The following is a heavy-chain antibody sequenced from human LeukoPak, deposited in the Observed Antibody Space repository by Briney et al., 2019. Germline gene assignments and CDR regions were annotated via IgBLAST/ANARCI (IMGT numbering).Heavy chain of an antibody. V-gene: IGHV3-23*01. CDR2: IGGSGGGT. CDR1: GFTFSAYA. D-gene: IGHD6-19*01. CDR3: AKGSLPLAGRCCFAP. J-gene: IGHJ5*02. Sequence: GGSLRLSCAASGFTFSAYAMSWVRQAPGKGLEWVSAIGGSGGGTYYADSVKGRFTISRDNSKNTLYLQMNNLRAGDTALYYCAKGSLPLAGRCCFAPLGQGTLVTVSS.